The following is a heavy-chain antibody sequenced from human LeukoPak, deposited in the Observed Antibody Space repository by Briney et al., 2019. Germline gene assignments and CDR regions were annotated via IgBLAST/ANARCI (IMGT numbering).Heavy chain of an antibody. J-gene: IGHJ4*02. CDR1: GFTFSSYS. V-gene: IGHV3-21*01. CDR3: ARDLGSSSWYSSGGDY. D-gene: IGHD6-13*01. Sequence: GGSLRLSCAASGFTFSSYSMNWVRQAPGKGLEWVSSISSSSYIYYADSVKGRFTISRDNAKNSLYLQMNSLRAEDTAVYYCARDLGSSSWYSSGGDYWGQGTLVTVSS. CDR2: ISSSSYI.